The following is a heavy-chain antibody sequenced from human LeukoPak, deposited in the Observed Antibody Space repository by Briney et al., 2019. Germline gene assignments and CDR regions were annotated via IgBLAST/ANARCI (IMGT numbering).Heavy chain of an antibody. J-gene: IGHJ6*03. V-gene: IGHV3-30-3*01. CDR1: GFTFSSYA. CDR3: ARDSRECDYVWAYYMDV. D-gene: IGHD3-16*01. Sequence: GGSLRLSCAGSGFTFSSYAMHWVRQAPGKGLEWVAVISYDGSNKYYADSVKGRFTISRDNSKNTLYLQMNSLRAEDTAVYYCARDSRECDYVWAYYMDVWGKGTTVTVSS. CDR2: ISYDGSNK.